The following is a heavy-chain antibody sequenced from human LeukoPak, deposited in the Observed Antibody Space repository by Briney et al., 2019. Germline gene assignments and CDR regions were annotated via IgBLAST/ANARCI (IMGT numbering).Heavy chain of an antibody. V-gene: IGHV1-8*01. Sequence: ASVKVSCKASGYTFTSYDINWVRQATGQGLEWMGWMNPNSGNTGYAQEFQGRVTMTRNTSISTAYMELSSLRSEDTAVYYCARADSSSWYGPYLFDYWGQGTLVTVSS. CDR1: GYTFTSYD. J-gene: IGHJ4*02. CDR3: ARADSSSWYGPYLFDY. CDR2: MNPNSGNT. D-gene: IGHD6-13*01.